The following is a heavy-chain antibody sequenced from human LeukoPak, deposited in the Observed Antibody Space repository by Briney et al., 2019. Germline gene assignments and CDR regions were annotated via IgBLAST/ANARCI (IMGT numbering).Heavy chain of an antibody. CDR2: ISGSGGST. V-gene: IGHV3-23*01. CDR3: AKDRDITIFGVVSLFDY. J-gene: IGHJ4*02. CDR1: GFTFSSYA. D-gene: IGHD3-3*01. Sequence: GGSLRLSCAASGFTFSSYAMNWVRQAPGKGLEWVSVISGSGGSTYCADSVKGRFTISRDNSKNTLYLQMNSLRAEDTAVYYCAKDRDITIFGVVSLFDYWGRGTLVTVSS.